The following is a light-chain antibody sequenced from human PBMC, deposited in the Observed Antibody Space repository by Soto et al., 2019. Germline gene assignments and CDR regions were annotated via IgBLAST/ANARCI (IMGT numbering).Light chain of an antibody. CDR3: RSYTSSSPLDV. CDR2: EVS. J-gene: IGLJ1*01. Sequence: QSALTQPASVSGSPGQSITISCTGTSSDVGGYNYVSWYQQHPGKAPKLMIYEVSNRPSGVSNRFSGSKSGNTASLTISGLPAEDEADYYCRSYTSSSPLDVFGTGTKVTVL. V-gene: IGLV2-14*01. CDR1: SSDVGGYNY.